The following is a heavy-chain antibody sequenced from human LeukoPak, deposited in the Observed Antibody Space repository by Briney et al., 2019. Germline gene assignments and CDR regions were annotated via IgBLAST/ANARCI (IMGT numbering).Heavy chain of an antibody. CDR2: ISQDGSET. V-gene: IGHV3-7*01. J-gene: IGHJ4*02. CDR1: GFTFNSFF. D-gene: IGHD7-27*01. CDR3: VRDLGHSRHYFEY. Sequence: PGGSLRLSWAASGFTFNSFFLTWVRLTPGRELEWVACISQDGSETFYMDSVRGRFTISRDNTKNSLYLQMDSLRAEDTAVYFCVRDLGHSRHYFEYWGQGALVTVSS.